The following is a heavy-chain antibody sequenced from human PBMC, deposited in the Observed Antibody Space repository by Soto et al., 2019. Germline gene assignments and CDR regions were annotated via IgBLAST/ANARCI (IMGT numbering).Heavy chain of an antibody. Sequence: GGSLRLSCAASGITFSNYGMSWVRQAPGKGLEWVSVISGSGDSTDYADSVKGRFTISRDNSKNTLYLQMHSLRAEDTAVYYCAKARHTGGYLPFDYWGQGTLVTVSS. CDR1: GITFSNYG. CDR2: ISGSGDST. CDR3: AKARHTGGYLPFDY. V-gene: IGHV3-23*01. J-gene: IGHJ4*02. D-gene: IGHD1-26*01.